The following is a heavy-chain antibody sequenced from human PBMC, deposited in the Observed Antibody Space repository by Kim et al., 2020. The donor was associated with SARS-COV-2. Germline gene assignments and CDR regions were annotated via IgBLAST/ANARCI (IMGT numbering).Heavy chain of an antibody. V-gene: IGHV3-21*01. CDR1: GFTFSSYS. CDR3: ARGLRGSYEHWYFDL. D-gene: IGHD1-26*01. J-gene: IGHJ2*01. CDR2: ISSSSSYI. Sequence: GGSLRLSCAASGFTFSSYSMNWVRQAPGKGLEWVSSISSSSSYIYYADSVKGRFTISRDNAKNSLYLQMNSLRAEDTAVYYCARGLRGSYEHWYFDLWGRGTLVTVSS.